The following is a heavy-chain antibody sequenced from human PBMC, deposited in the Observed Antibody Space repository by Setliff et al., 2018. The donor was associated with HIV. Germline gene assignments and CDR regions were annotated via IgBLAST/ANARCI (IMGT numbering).Heavy chain of an antibody. CDR3: ARNFGLSPSGKYYYYYGTDI. CDR2: VNPNSGDA. V-gene: IGHV1-2*02. J-gene: IGHJ6*02. Sequence: ASVKVSCKASGYSFTSYGISWVRQAPGQGLEWLGWVNPNSGDAIYAQNFQGRVTMTRDTSINAAYMELRGLRSDDTAVYYCARNFGLSPSGKYYYYYGTDIWGQGTTVTVSS. CDR1: GYSFTSYG. D-gene: IGHD3-10*01.